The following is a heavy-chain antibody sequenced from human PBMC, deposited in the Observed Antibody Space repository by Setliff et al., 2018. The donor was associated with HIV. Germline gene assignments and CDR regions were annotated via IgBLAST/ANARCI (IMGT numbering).Heavy chain of an antibody. CDR1: GYTFTSYA. J-gene: IGHJ3*02. CDR2: INAGNGNT. Sequence: VASVKVSCKASGYTFTSYAMHWVRQAPGQRLEWMGWINAGNGNTKYSQKFQGRVTITRDTSASTAYMELSSLRSEDTAVYYCASAGAWQRNALDIWGQGTMVTVSS. D-gene: IGHD5-12*01. CDR3: ASAGAWQRNALDI. V-gene: IGHV1-3*01.